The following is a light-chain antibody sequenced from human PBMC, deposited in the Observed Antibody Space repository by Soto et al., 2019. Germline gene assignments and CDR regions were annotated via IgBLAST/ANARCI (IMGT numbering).Light chain of an antibody. CDR2: AAS. Sequence: DIQMTQSPSSVSASVRDTVTITCRASQAVSTWLAWYQQKPGGAPKLLIYAASTLQSGVPSRFSGSGSGTDFTLTIRSLQPEDFATYYCQQGASFPRTFGGGTKVDIK. CDR3: QQGASFPRT. J-gene: IGKJ4*01. V-gene: IGKV1-12*01. CDR1: QAVSTW.